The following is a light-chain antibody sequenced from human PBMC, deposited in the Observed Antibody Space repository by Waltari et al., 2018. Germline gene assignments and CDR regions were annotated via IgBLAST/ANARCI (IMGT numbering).Light chain of an antibody. CDR2: GTS. J-gene: IGKJ1*01. CDR3: QHYLRLPVT. CDR1: QSVSRA. V-gene: IGKV3-20*01. Sequence: CRASQSVSRALAWYQQKPGQAPRLLIYGTSTRATGIPDRFSGSGSGTDFSLTISRVEPDDFAVYYCQHYLRLPVTFGQGTTVEI.